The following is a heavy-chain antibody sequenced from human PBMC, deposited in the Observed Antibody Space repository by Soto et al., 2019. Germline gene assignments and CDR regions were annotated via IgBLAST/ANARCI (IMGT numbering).Heavy chain of an antibody. CDR1: GGSFSGYY. D-gene: IGHD4-4*01. CDR3: AASTAYYYYYMDV. V-gene: IGHV4-34*01. CDR2: INHSGST. Sequence: SETLSLTCAVYGGSFSGYYWSWIRQPPGKGLEWIGEINHSGSTNYNPSLKSRVTISVDTSKNQFSLKLSSVTAADTAVYYCAASTAYYYYYMDVCGKGTTVTSP. J-gene: IGHJ6*03.